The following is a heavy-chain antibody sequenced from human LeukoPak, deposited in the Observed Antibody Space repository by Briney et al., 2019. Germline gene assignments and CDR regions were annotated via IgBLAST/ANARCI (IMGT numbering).Heavy chain of an antibody. J-gene: IGHJ4*02. CDR1: GFTFSSYG. V-gene: IGHV3-30*18. CDR3: AKDPITMIVVAPGGCFDY. D-gene: IGHD3-22*01. CDR2: ISYDGSNK. Sequence: GGSLRLSCAASGFTFSSYGMHWVRQAPGKGLEWVAVISYDGSNKYYADSVKGRFTISRDNSKNTLYLQMNSLRAEDTAVYYCAKDPITMIVVAPGGCFDYWGQGTLVTVSS.